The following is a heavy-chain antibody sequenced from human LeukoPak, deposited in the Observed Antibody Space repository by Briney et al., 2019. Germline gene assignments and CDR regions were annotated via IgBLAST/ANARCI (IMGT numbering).Heavy chain of an antibody. CDR2: SYYTGVT. J-gene: IGHJ4*02. V-gene: IGHV4-59*01. Sequence: SETLSLTCTVSGGPISDYYWSWIRQPPGKGLEWIGYSYYTGVTNYNPSLKSRVSISVDTSKKQFSLNLTSVTTADTAVYYCARLHLDYLDYWGQGAVVTVSS. CDR3: ARLHLDYLDY. CDR1: GGPISDYY.